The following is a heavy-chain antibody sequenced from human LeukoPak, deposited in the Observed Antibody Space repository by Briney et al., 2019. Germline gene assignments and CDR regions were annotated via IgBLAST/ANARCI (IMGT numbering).Heavy chain of an antibody. CDR2: ISYSGST. J-gene: IGHJ4*02. Sequence: PSETLSLTCTASGGSISSYYWSWIRQPPGKGLEWIGYISYSGSTDYNPSLKSRVTISVDTSKNQFSLKLSSVTAADTAVYYCARTQSQSGSYRYYFGYWGQGTLVTVSS. D-gene: IGHD3-16*02. CDR3: ARTQSQSGSYRYYFGY. CDR1: GGSISSYY. V-gene: IGHV4-59*01.